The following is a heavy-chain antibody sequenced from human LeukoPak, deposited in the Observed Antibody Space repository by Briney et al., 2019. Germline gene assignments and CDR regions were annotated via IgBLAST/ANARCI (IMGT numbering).Heavy chain of an antibody. J-gene: IGHJ4*02. V-gene: IGHV3-30*03. CDR3: ASPDTAMVTNFVGYYFDY. Sequence: GGSLRLSCAASGFTFSSYGMHWVRQAPGKGLEWVAVISYDGSNKYYADSVKGRFTISRDNSKNTLYLQMNSLRAEDTAVYYCASPDTAMVTNFVGYYFDYWGQGTLVTVSS. CDR2: ISYDGSNK. D-gene: IGHD5-18*01. CDR1: GFTFSSYG.